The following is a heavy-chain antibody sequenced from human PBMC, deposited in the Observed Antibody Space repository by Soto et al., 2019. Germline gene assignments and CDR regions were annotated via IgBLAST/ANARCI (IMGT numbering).Heavy chain of an antibody. D-gene: IGHD3-16*01. CDR2: IYWNDDK. V-gene: IGHV2-5*01. CDR1: GFSLRTTGVG. CDR3: AHTWGLPFDY. Sequence: QITLKESGPTLVKPTQTLTLTCTYSGFSLRTTGVGVGWIRQPPGKALEWLGIIYWNDDKRYSPSLTSRFTLTSDISKSQVGLTMTNMVPVDTGTYYCAHTWGLPFDYWGQGTLVIVSS. J-gene: IGHJ4*02.